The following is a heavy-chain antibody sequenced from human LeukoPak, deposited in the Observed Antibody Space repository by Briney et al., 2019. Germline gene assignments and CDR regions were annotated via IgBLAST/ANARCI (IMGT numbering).Heavy chain of an antibody. CDR3: ARSAGGDYGDYPLDY. CDR1: GGTFSSYA. J-gene: IGHJ4*02. CDR2: IIPIFGTA. V-gene: IGHV1-69*06. D-gene: IGHD4-17*01. Sequence: SVKVSCKASGGTFSSYAISWVRQAPGQGLEWMGGIIPIFGTANYAQKFQGGVTITADKSTSTAYMELSSLRSEDTAVYYCARSAGGDYGDYPLDYWGQGTLVTVSS.